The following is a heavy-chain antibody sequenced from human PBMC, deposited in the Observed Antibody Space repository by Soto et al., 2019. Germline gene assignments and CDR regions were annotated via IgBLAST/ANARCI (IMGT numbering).Heavy chain of an antibody. J-gene: IGHJ5*02. Sequence: QVQLVQSGAEVKKPGASVKVSCKASGYTFTSYYMHWVRQAPGQGLEWMGIINPSGGSTSYAQKFQGRVTMTRDTSTSTVYMELSSLRSEDTAVYYCARDKGEDIVVVPAAMSWYNWFDPWGQGTLVTVSS. CDR2: INPSGGST. D-gene: IGHD2-2*01. CDR1: GYTFTSYY. V-gene: IGHV1-46*01. CDR3: ARDKGEDIVVVPAAMSWYNWFDP.